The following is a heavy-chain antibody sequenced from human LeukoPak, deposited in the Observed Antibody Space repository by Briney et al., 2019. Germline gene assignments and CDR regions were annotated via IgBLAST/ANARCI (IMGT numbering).Heavy chain of an antibody. CDR2: IIPIFGTA. V-gene: IGHV1-69*06. Sequence: GASVKVSCKASGGTFSSYAISWVRQAPGQGLEWMGGIIPIFGTANYAQKFQGRVTITADKSTSTAYMELSSLRSEDTAVYYCAREGQAWEPYHFDYWGQGTLVTVSS. D-gene: IGHD1-26*01. CDR1: GGTFSSYA. CDR3: AREGQAWEPYHFDY. J-gene: IGHJ4*02.